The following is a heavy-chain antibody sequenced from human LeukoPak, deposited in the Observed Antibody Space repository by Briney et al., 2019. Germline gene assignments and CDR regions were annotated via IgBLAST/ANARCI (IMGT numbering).Heavy chain of an antibody. D-gene: IGHD2-2*01. CDR1: GFTFSSYA. CDR3: AKEGCSSTSCYVGDY. CDR2: ISGSGGST. Sequence: GASLRLSCAASGFTFSSYAMSWVRQAPGKGLEWVSAISGSGGSTYYADSVKGRFTISRDNSKNTLYLQMNSLRAEDTAVYYRAKEGCSSTSCYVGDYWGQGTLVTVSS. J-gene: IGHJ4*02. V-gene: IGHV3-23*01.